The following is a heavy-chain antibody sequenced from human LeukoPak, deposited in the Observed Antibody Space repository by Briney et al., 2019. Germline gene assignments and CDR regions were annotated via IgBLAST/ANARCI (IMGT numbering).Heavy chain of an antibody. D-gene: IGHD2-2*02. J-gene: IGHJ4*02. Sequence: SETLSLTCTVSGGSISSSGYYWGWIRQPPGKGLEWIGSIYYSGSTYYNPSLKSRVTISVDTSKNQFSLKLSSVTAADTAVYYCARFVGIVVVPAAIRRTGHYFDYWGQGTLVTVSS. CDR1: GGSISSSGYY. CDR2: IYYSGST. CDR3: ARFVGIVVVPAAIRRTGHYFDY. V-gene: IGHV4-39*01.